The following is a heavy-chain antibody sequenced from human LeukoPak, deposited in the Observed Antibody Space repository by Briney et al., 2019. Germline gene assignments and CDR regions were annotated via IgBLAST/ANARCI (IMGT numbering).Heavy chain of an antibody. CDR3: AKFGAAVGYDAFDI. CDR2: ISGSGDST. Sequence: GSLRLSCAASGFIFSNYAMSWVRPAPGKGLGWVSDISGSGDSTNYADSVKGRFTISRDNSKNTLHLQMNSLRAEDTAVYYCAKFGAAVGYDAFDIWGQGTMVTVSS. V-gene: IGHV3-23*01. J-gene: IGHJ3*02. CDR1: GFIFSNYA. D-gene: IGHD6-13*01.